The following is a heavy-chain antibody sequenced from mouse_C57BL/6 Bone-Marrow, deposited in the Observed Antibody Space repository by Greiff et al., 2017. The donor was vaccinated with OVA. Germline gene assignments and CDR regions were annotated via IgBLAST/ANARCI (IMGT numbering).Heavy chain of an antibody. Sequence: EVQRVESGGGLVKPGGSLKLSCAASGFTFSSYAMSWVRQTPEKRLEWVATISDGGSYTYYPDNVKGRFTISRDNAKNNLYLQMSHLKSEDTAMYYCAREGYGSSYYYYAMDYWGQGTSVTVSS. CDR2: ISDGGSYT. D-gene: IGHD1-1*01. V-gene: IGHV5-4*01. CDR1: GFTFSSYA. CDR3: AREGYGSSYYYYAMDY. J-gene: IGHJ4*01.